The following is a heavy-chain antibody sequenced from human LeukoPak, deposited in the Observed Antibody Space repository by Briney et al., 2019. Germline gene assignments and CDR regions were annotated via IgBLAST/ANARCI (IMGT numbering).Heavy chain of an antibody. CDR2: MNPNSGNT. J-gene: IGHJ5*02. D-gene: IGHD6-13*01. CDR3: ARDRVSSSWYPNWFDP. CDR1: GYTFTSYD. V-gene: IGHV1-8*01. Sequence: ASVKVSCKASGYTFTSYDINWVRQATGQGLEWMGWMNPNSGNTGYAQKFQGRVTMTRNTSISTAYMELSSLRAEDTAVYYCARDRVSSSWYPNWFDPWGQGTLVTVSS.